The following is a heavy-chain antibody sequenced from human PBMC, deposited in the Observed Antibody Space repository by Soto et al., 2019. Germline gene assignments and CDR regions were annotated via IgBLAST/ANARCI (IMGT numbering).Heavy chain of an antibody. J-gene: IGHJ6*02. CDR3: ARANSGSYYADYYYYGMDV. D-gene: IGHD1-26*01. V-gene: IGHV1-69*02. CDR1: GGTFISYT. CDR2: IIPILGIA. Sequence: ASVKVSCKASGGTFISYTISWVRQAPGQGLEWMGRIIPILGIANYAQKFQGRVTITADKSTSTAYMELSSLRSEDTAVYYCARANSGSYYADYYYYGMDVWGQGTTVTVSS.